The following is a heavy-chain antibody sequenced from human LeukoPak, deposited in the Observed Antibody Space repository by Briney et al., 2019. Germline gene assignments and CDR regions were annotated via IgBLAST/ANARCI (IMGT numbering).Heavy chain of an antibody. CDR1: GFTVSSNY. D-gene: IGHD3-9*01. J-gene: IGHJ6*02. CDR3: ATLTGSTDFSYGMDV. V-gene: IGHV3-66*04. CDR2: IYSGGST. Sequence: GGSLRLSCAASGFTVSSNYMSWVRQAPGKGLEWVSVIYSGGSTYYADSVKGRFTISRDNSKNTLYLQMNSLRAEDTAVYYCATLTGSTDFSYGMDVWGQGTTVTVSS.